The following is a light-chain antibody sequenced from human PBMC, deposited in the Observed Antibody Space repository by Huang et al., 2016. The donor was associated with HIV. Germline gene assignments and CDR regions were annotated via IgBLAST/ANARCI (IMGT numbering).Light chain of an antibody. CDR3: QQSYSAPPLT. CDR1: QTISSY. V-gene: IGKV1-39*01. J-gene: IGKJ4*01. Sequence: DIQMTQSPSSLSASVGDRVTITCRASQTISSYLNWYQQKPGKAPQLLIYASPSLQSWVPSRFSGSGSGTDFTLTISSLQPEDFATYYCQQSYSAPPLTFGGGTKVEI. CDR2: ASP.